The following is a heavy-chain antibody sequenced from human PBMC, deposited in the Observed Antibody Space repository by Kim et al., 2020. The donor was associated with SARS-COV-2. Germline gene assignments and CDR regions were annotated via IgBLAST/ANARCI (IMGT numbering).Heavy chain of an antibody. D-gene: IGHD3-10*01. V-gene: IGHV4-39*01. CDR3: VRAGGPYYYYYYMDV. Sequence: SETLSLTCTVSGDSISSSGYYWGWIRQPPGKGLEWIASIYNSGSTYYNPSLKSRVTISVDTSKNQFSLNLNSVTAADTAVYYCVRAGGPYYYYYYMDVWGTGTTVTVSS. CDR2: IYNSGST. J-gene: IGHJ6*03. CDR1: GDSISSSGYY.